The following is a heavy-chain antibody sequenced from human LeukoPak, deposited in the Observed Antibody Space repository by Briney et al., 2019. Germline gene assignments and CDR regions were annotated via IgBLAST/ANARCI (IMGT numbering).Heavy chain of an antibody. D-gene: IGHD2-15*01. Sequence: GGSLRLSCLASGFTFSIYAMDWVRQAPGQGLKWVSAVGTGADTYYADSVRGRFTISRDNSKNTLYLQMDSLRAEDTAIYYCTRKTPGRTPFDYWGQGTLVTVSS. CDR1: GFTFSIYA. CDR3: TRKTPGRTPFDY. V-gene: IGHV3-23*01. CDR2: VGTGADT. J-gene: IGHJ4*02.